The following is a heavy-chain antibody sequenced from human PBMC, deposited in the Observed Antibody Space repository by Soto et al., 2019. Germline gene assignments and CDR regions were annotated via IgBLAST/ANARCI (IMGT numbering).Heavy chain of an antibody. J-gene: IGHJ4*02. CDR3: ARHVYYDNSADYYGRSLVYFDY. Sequence: TLSLTCTVSGGSISSYYWSWILQPPGKGLEWIVYIYYSGITNYNPSLKSRVTISVDTSKNQFSLKLSSVTAADTAVYYCARHVYYDNSADYYGRSLVYFDYWGQGTLVTVSS. CDR2: IYYSGIT. CDR1: GGSISSYY. D-gene: IGHD3-22*01. V-gene: IGHV4-59*01.